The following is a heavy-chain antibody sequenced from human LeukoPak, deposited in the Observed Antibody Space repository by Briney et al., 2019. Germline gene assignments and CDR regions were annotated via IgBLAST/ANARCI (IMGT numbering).Heavy chain of an antibody. CDR1: GFTFSSYA. Sequence: GGSLRLSCAASGFTFSSYAMSWVRQAPGKGLEWVSAISGSGGSTYYADSVKGRFTISRDNSKNTLYLQMNSLRVEDTAVYYCAKGITMIVVVIFDYWGQGTLVTVSS. D-gene: IGHD3-22*01. CDR2: ISGSGGST. J-gene: IGHJ4*02. CDR3: AKGITMIVVVIFDY. V-gene: IGHV3-23*01.